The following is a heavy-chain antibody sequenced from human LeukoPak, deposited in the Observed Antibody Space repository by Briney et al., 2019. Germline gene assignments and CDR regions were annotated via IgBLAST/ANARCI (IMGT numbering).Heavy chain of an antibody. V-gene: IGHV4-4*02. J-gene: IGHJ4*02. D-gene: IGHD2-2*01. CDR2: IYHSGST. Sequence: SGTLSLTCAVSGGSISSSNWWSWVRQPPGKGLEWIGEIYHSGSTNYNPSLKSRVTISVDKSKNQFSLRLSSVTAADTAVYYCARGVVVPAARLYYFDYWGQGTLVTVSS. CDR1: GGSISSSNW. CDR3: ARGVVVPAARLYYFDY.